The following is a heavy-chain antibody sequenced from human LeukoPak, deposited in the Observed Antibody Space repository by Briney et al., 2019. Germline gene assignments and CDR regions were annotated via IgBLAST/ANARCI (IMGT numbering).Heavy chain of an antibody. V-gene: IGHV4-34*01. CDR2: INHSGST. J-gene: IGHJ1*01. Sequence: PSETLSLTCAVYGGSFSGYYWSWIRQPPGKGLEWIGEINHSGSTNYNPSLKSRVTISVDTSKNQFSLKLSSVTAADTAVCYCARTVRRTYYYDSSGYYFQHWGQGTLVTVSS. CDR1: GGSFSGYY. D-gene: IGHD3-22*01. CDR3: ARTVRRTYYYDSSGYYFQH.